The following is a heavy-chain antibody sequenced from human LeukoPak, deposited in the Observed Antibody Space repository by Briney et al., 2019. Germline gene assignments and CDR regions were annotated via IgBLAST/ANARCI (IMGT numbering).Heavy chain of an antibody. J-gene: IGHJ4*02. CDR3: ARGPFFRLVTRKFDY. V-gene: IGHV4-34*01. CDR1: GGSFSGYY. D-gene: IGHD3/OR15-3a*01. Sequence: SETLSLTCAVYGGSFSGYYCSWIRQPPGKGLEWIGEINHSGSTNYNPSLKSRVTISVDTSKNQFSLKLSSVTAADTAVYYCARGPFFRLVTRKFDYWGQGTLVTVSS. CDR2: INHSGST.